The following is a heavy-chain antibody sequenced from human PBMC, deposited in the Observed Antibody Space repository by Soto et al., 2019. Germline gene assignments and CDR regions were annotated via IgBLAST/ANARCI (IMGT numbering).Heavy chain of an antibody. D-gene: IGHD3-16*01. CDR3: TTENPDLGFALDY. CDR2: ISYSGDT. V-gene: IGHV4-61*01. CDR1: GASVSGGTYY. Sequence: SETLSLTCAVSGASVSGGTYYWTWIRQPPGKGLESIGFISYSGDTYYNPSLKSRVTISSDTSKNQFSLKLRSVTAADTAVYYCTTENPDLGFALDYWGQGTLVTVSS. J-gene: IGHJ4*02.